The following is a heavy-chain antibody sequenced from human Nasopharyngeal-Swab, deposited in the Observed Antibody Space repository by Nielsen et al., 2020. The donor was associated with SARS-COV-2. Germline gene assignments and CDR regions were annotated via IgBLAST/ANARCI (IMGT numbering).Heavy chain of an antibody. V-gene: IGHV4-34*01. CDR2: INHSGST. D-gene: IGHD3-16*01. CDR3: ASHHYDYGSLDY. Sequence: WIRQPPGKGLEWIGEINHSGSTNYNPSLKSRVTISVDTSKNQFSLKLSSVTAADTAVYYCASHHYDYGSLDYWGQGTLVTVSS. J-gene: IGHJ4*02.